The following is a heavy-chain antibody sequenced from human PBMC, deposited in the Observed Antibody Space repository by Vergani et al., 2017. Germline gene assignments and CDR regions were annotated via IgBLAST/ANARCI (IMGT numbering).Heavy chain of an antibody. CDR2: ISGSGGST. D-gene: IGHD2-8*01. J-gene: IGHJ5*02. V-gene: IGHV3-23*01. CDR1: GGSFSGYY. CDR3: ASIPGTNGWFDP. Sequence: VQLQQWGAGLLKPSETLSLTCAVYGGSFSGYYWSWIRQPPGKGLEWVSAISGSGGSTYYADSVKGRFTITRDNSKTTLYLQMNSLRAEDTAVYYCASIPGTNGWFDPWGQGTLVTVSS.